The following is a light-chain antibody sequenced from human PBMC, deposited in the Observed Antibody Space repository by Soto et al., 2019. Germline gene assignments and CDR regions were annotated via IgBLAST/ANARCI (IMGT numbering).Light chain of an antibody. CDR2: AVA. V-gene: IGKV1-39*01. CDR1: QTISNY. CDR3: QQSYSTPYT. Sequence: DIQMTQSPSSLSASVGDRDTITCRASQTISNYLNWYQQKPGKAPKLLIYAVASLQRGVPSRFSGSGSGTDFTLTISSLQPEDFATYYCQQSYSTPYTFGQGPKLEIK. J-gene: IGKJ2*01.